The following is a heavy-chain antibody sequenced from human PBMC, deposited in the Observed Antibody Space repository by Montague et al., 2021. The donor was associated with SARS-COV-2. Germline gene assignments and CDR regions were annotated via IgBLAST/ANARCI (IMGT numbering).Heavy chain of an antibody. CDR1: GGSFSGYY. V-gene: IGHV4-34*01. CDR3: ARKTRGWISRPPYKYYFDY. CDR2: INHSGST. Sequence: SETLSLTCAVYGGSFSGYYWSWIRQPPGKGLEWIGEINHSGSTNYNPSLKSRVTISVDTPKNQFSLKLSSVTAADTAVYYCARKTRGWISRPPYKYYFDYWGQGTLVTVSS. D-gene: IGHD5-12*01. J-gene: IGHJ4*02.